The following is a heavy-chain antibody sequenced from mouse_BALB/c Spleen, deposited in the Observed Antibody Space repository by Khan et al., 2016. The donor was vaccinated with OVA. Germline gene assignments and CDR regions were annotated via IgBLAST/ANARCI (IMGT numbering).Heavy chain of an antibody. V-gene: IGHV2-6-5*01. J-gene: IGHJ4*01. CDR3: AKDPPEYSRDY. Sequence: VQLVESGPGLVAPSQSLSITCTVSGFSLTDYAVSWIRQPPGKGLEWLGVIWAGGSKYNNSVLKSRLSISKENSKSKVCLKVNSLQTEDTAMYYCAKDPPEYSRDYWGQGTSVTVSS. CDR1: GFSLTDYA. CDR2: IWAGGSK. D-gene: IGHD2-5*01.